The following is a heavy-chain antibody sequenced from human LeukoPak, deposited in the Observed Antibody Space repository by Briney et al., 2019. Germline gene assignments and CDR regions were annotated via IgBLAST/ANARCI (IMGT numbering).Heavy chain of an antibody. J-gene: IGHJ6*03. D-gene: IGHD6-19*01. CDR3: AKDLLRQWLADYYYYMDV. CDR2: ISGSGGST. Sequence: QPGGSLRLSCAASGFTFSSYAMSWVRQAPGKRLEWVSAISGSGGSTYYADSVKGRFTISRDNPKNTLYLQMNSLRAEDTAVYYCAKDLLRQWLADYYYYMDVWGKGTTVTVSS. V-gene: IGHV3-23*01. CDR1: GFTFSSYA.